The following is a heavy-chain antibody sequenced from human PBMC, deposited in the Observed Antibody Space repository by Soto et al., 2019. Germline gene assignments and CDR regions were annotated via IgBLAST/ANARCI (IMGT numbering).Heavy chain of an antibody. J-gene: IGHJ4*02. CDR2: VYWDEDK. CDR3: SHTKTTRWLGPHFDY. D-gene: IGHD6-19*01. CDR1: GFSLNARGVG. Sequence: QITLKDSGPTLVKPTQNLTLTCTFSGFSLNARGVGVGWIRQPPGKALEWLAVVYWDEDKGYSPSLKSRLTITKDTSKNQVVLTMTNMDPVDTATYYCSHTKTTRWLGPHFDYWGQGTLVTVSS. V-gene: IGHV2-5*02.